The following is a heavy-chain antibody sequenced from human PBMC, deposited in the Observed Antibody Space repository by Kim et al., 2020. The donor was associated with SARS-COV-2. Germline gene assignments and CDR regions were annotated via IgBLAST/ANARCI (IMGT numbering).Heavy chain of an antibody. D-gene: IGHD6-6*01. Sequence: SETLSLTCTVSGGSISSYYWNWIRQPPGKGLEWIGYFYYSGSTNYNPSLKTRVTISVDSSRNQLSLKLNSVTAADTAVYYCARQMSSSATFDSWGQGTLVTVSS. V-gene: IGHV4-59*08. CDR3: ARQMSSSATFDS. CDR2: FYYSGST. J-gene: IGHJ4*02. CDR1: GGSISSYY.